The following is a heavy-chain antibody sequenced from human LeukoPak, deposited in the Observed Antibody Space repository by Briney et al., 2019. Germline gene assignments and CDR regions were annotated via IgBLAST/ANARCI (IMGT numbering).Heavy chain of an antibody. D-gene: IGHD6-6*01. CDR2: INHSGST. CDR1: GGSFSGYY. J-gene: IGHJ4*02. CDR3: ARGEVAASFDY. V-gene: IGHV4-34*01. Sequence: PSETLSLTCAVYGGSFSGYYWSWIRQPPGKGREWIGEINHSGSTNYNPSLKSRGTISVDTSKNQFSLKLSSVTAADTAVYYCARGEVAASFDYWGQGTLVTVSS.